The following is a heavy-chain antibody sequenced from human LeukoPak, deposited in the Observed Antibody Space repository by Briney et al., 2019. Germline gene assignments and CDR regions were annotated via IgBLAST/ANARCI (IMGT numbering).Heavy chain of an antibody. CDR2: MKTDGTRI. Sequence: GGSLRLSCAASGFTFSRHWMHWVRQGPGKGPVWVSRMKTDGTRIEYADSVKGRFTISRDNAKNTLFLQMSSLRVEDTAVYYCARGADHGGSYYPDWGQGTRVTVSS. V-gene: IGHV3-74*01. J-gene: IGHJ4*02. CDR1: GFTFSRHW. CDR3: ARGADHGGSYYPD. D-gene: IGHD3-10*01.